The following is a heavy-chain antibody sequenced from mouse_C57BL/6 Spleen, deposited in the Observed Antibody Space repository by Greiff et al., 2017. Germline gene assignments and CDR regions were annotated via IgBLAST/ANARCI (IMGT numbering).Heavy chain of an antibody. CDR1: GFNIKDDY. CDR2: LDPENGDT. J-gene: IGHJ1*03. V-gene: IGHV14-4*01. CDR3: TTEDWYFDV. Sequence: EVQLQQSGAELVRPGASVKLSCTASGFNIKDDYMHWVKQRPEQGLEWIGWLDPENGDTEYASKFQGKATITADTSSNTAYLQLSSLTSEDTAVYYCTTEDWYFDVWGTGTTVTVSS.